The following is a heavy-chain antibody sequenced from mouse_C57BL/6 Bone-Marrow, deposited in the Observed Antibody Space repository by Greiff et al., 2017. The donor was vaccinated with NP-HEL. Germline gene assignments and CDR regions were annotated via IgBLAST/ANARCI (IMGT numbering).Heavy chain of an antibody. CDR2: IDPSDSYT. CDR1: GYTFTSYW. J-gene: IGHJ1*03. V-gene: IGHV1-59*01. Sequence: QVQLQQPGAELVRPGTSVKLSCKASGYTFTSYWMHWVKQRPGQGLEWIGVIDPSDSYTNYNQKFKGKATLTVDTSSSTAYMQLSSLTSEDSAVYFCARSGSNYFYWYFDVWGTGTTVTVSS. CDR3: ARSGSNYFYWYFDV. D-gene: IGHD2-5*01.